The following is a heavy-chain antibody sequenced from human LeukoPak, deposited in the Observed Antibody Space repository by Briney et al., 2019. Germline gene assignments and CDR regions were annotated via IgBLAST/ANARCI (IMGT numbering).Heavy chain of an antibody. V-gene: IGHV3-23*01. CDR2: ISGSGGST. D-gene: IGHD2-2*02. CDR1: GFTSSSYA. Sequence: GGSLRPSCAASGFTSSSYAMSWVRQAPGKGLEWVSAISGSGGSTYYADSVKGRFTISRDNSKNTLYLQMNSLRAEDTAVYYCAKARPIHAYYYYMDVWGKGTTVTVSS. CDR3: AKARPIHAYYYYMDV. J-gene: IGHJ6*03.